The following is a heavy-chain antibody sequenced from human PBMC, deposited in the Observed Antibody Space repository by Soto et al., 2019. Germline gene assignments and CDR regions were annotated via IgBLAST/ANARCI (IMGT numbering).Heavy chain of an antibody. D-gene: IGHD3-9*01. CDR1: GFTFSDYA. CDR2: ITGSSSNL. V-gene: IGHV3-23*01. Sequence: GSLSLSCAASGFTFSDYAMSLVRQAPGKGLEWVTTITGSSSNLYYTDSVKGRFAISRDNSRNILFLQMNSLTAEDTAVYYCAKGGAVYGLLTHDYWGQGTLVTVSS. CDR3: AKGGAVYGLLTHDY. J-gene: IGHJ4*02.